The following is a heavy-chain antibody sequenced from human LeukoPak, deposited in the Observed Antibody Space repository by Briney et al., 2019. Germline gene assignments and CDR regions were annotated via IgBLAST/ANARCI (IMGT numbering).Heavy chain of an antibody. CDR1: GFTFSSYG. D-gene: IGHD1-26*01. CDR3: AKDSLRERIVGSTTRGVNDY. V-gene: IGHV3-30*02. J-gene: IGHJ4*02. CDR2: IRYDGRNK. Sequence: GGSLRLSCAASGFTFSSYGMHWVRQAPGKGLEWVAFIRYDGRNKYYADSLKGRFTISRDNSKNTLYLQMNSLRGEDTAVYYCAKDSLRERIVGSTTRGVNDYWGQGTLVTVSS.